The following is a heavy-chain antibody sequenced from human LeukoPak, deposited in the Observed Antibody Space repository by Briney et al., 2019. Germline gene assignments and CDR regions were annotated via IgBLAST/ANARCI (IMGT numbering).Heavy chain of an antibody. D-gene: IGHD3-3*01. Sequence: PSETLSLTCTVSGGSISSSSYYWGWIRQPPGKGLERIGSIYYSGSTYYNPSLQSRVTISVDTSKNQFSLKLSSVTAADTAVYYCARHRYDFWSGYYLAKGFWFDPWGQGTLVTVSS. J-gene: IGHJ5*02. V-gene: IGHV4-39*01. CDR2: IYYSGST. CDR3: ARHRYDFWSGYYLAKGFWFDP. CDR1: GGSISSSSYY.